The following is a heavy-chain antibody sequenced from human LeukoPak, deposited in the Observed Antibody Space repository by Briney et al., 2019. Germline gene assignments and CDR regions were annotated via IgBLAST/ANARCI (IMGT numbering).Heavy chain of an antibody. Sequence: GGSLRLPCAASGFTFNSYWMHWVRQDTGRGLVWVSRINSDGSSTSYADSVKGRFTISRDNAKNTLYLQMNSLRGEDTAVYYCARDATEYSNGWFPSDWGQGTLVTVSS. J-gene: IGHJ4*02. CDR2: INSDGSST. V-gene: IGHV3-74*01. CDR1: GFTFNSYW. CDR3: ARDATEYSNGWFPSD. D-gene: IGHD6-19*01.